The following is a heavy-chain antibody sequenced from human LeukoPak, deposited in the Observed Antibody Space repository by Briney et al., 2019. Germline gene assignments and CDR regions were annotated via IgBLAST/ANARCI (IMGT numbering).Heavy chain of an antibody. CDR1: GFTFSSYW. CDR3: AKDRTIFGVGYYFDY. V-gene: IGHV3-23*01. D-gene: IGHD3-3*01. CDR2: ISGSGGST. J-gene: IGHJ4*02. Sequence: GGSLRLSCAASGFTFSSYWMSWVRQAPGKGLEWVSAISGSGGSTYYADSVKGRFTISRDNSKNTLYLQMNSLRVEDTAVYYCAKDRTIFGVGYYFDYWGQGTLVTVSS.